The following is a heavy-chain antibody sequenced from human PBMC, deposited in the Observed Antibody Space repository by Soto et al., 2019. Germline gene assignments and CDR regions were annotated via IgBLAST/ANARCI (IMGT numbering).Heavy chain of an antibody. J-gene: IGHJ4*02. CDR2: VYKSGST. CDR1: GDSITNTTYY. D-gene: IGHD4-4*01. CDR3: ASQRDGYSIDY. V-gene: IGHV4-39*01. Sequence: SETLSLTCSVSGDSITNTTYYWDWIRQPPGKGLEWLGSVYKSGSTYYNPSLKSRVTVSVDTAKNQFSLELDSVTAAGTGVYYCASQRDGYSIDYWGQGSLVTVSS.